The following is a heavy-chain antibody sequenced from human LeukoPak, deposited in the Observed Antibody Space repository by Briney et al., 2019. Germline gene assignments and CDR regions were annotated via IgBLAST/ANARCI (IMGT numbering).Heavy chain of an antibody. CDR3: AREGCSSTSCYTSPFDY. J-gene: IGHJ4*02. Sequence: SETLSLTCTVSGGSISSSSYYWGWIRQPPGKELEWIGSIYYSGSTYYNPSLKSRVTISVDTSKNQFSLKLSSVTAADTAVYYCAREGCSSTSCYTSPFDYWGQGTLVTVSS. V-gene: IGHV4-39*07. CDR2: IYYSGST. D-gene: IGHD2-2*01. CDR1: GGSISSSSYY.